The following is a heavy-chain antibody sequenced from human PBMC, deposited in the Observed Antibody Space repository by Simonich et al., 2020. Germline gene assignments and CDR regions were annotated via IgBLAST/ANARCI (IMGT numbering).Heavy chain of an antibody. J-gene: IGHJ4*02. Sequence: EVQLVESGGGLVQPGGSLRLSGAAAGFTFSSYWMSWVRKAPGKGLEWVANIKQDGREKYYVDSVKGRFTISRDNAKNSLYLQMNSLRAEDTAVYYCARDREVYGSGSYYNYWGQGTLVTVSS. CDR2: IKQDGREK. CDR1: GFTFSSYW. CDR3: ARDREVYGSGSYYNY. D-gene: IGHD3-10*01. V-gene: IGHV3-7*01.